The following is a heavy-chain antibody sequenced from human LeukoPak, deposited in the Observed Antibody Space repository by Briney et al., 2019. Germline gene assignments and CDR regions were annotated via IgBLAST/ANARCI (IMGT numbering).Heavy chain of an antibody. CDR3: ARAQSNQMATKI. Sequence: SETLSLTCTVSGGSIRSGGYYWGWIRQPPGKGLEWIATIYYSGSTYSNPSLKSRVTISVDTSKNQFSLKLSSVTAADTAVYYCARAQSNQMATKIWGQGTLVTVSS. CDR2: IYYSGST. CDR1: GGSIRSGGYY. V-gene: IGHV4-39*07. J-gene: IGHJ4*02. D-gene: IGHD5-24*01.